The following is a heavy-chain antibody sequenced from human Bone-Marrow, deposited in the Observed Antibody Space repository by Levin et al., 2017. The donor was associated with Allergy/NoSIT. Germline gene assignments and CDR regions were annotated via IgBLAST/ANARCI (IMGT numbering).Heavy chain of an antibody. V-gene: IGHV4-59*08. J-gene: IGHJ4*02. D-gene: IGHD6-19*01. CDR2: IFYSGNT. CDR3: ARQTSGSPRVNFDS. CDR1: GDSISFYY. Sequence: GSLRLSCTVSGDSISFYYWSWIRQPPGKGLEWIGYIFYSGNTNYNPSLESRVAISVDTSKKQFSLNLTSVTAADTAVYYCARQTSGSPRVNFDSWGQGILVTVSS.